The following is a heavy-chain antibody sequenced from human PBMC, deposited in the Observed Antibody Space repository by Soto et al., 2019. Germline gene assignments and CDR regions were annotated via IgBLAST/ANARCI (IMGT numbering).Heavy chain of an antibody. J-gene: IGHJ6*02. V-gene: IGHV1-69*12. CDR3: ASVETQRYYYGMDV. D-gene: IGHD2-15*01. CDR1: GGTFSSYA. CDR2: IIPIFGTA. Sequence: QVQLVQSGAEVKKPGSSVKVSCKASGGTFSSYAISCVRQAPGQGLEWMGGIIPIFGTADYSQNVQGRVTITADESTSTAYMELSSLRSEDTAVYYCASVETQRYYYGMDVWGQGTTVTVSS.